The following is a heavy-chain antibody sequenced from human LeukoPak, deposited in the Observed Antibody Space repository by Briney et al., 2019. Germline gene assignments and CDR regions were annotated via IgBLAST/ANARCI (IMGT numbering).Heavy chain of an antibody. CDR3: ARDYSSGWYGYSLSYYGMDV. V-gene: IGHV1-24*01. D-gene: IGHD6-19*01. J-gene: IGHJ6*02. CDR2: FDPEDGET. CDR1: GYTLTELS. Sequence: ASVKVSCKVSGYTLTELSMHWVRQAPGKGLEWMGGFDPEDGETIYAQKFQGRVTMTEDTSTDTAYMELSSLRSEDTAVYYCARDYSSGWYGYSLSYYGMDVWGQGTTVTVSS.